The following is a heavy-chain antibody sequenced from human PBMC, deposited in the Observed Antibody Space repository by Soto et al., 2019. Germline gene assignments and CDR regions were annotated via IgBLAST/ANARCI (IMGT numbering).Heavy chain of an antibody. J-gene: IGHJ5*02. V-gene: IGHV1-18*01. CDR1: GYTFTSYG. CDR3: AREVYGDILTGPPPNWFDP. CDR2: ISAYNGNT. D-gene: IGHD3-9*01. Sequence: ASVKVSCKASGYTFTSYGISWVRQAPGQGLEWMGWISAYNGNTNYAQKLQGRVTMTTDTSTSTAYMELRSLRSDDTAVYYCAREVYGDILTGPPPNWFDPWGQGTLVTVSS.